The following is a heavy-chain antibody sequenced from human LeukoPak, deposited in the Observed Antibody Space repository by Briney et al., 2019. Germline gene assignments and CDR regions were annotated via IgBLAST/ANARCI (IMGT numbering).Heavy chain of an antibody. J-gene: IGHJ6*03. D-gene: IGHD4-17*01. V-gene: IGHV3-9*03. CDR2: ISWNSGSI. Sequence: GGSLRLSCAASGFTFDDYAMHWVRQAPGKGLEWVSGISWNSGSIGYADSVKGRFTISRDNAKNSLYLQMNRLRAADMALYSCAKDGIPYGDYAYYYMDVWGKGTTVTVSS. CDR1: GFTFDDYA. CDR3: AKDGIPYGDYAYYYMDV.